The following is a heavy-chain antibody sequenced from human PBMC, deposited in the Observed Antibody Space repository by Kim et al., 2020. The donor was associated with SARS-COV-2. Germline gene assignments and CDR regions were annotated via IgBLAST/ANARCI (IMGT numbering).Heavy chain of an antibody. CDR2: ISYDGSNK. CDR3: AKGLLEWLTSELDY. V-gene: IGHV3-30*18. Sequence: GGSLRLSCAASGFTFSSYGMHWVRQAPGKGLEWVAVISYDGSNKYYADSVKGRFTISRDNSKNTLYLQMNSLRAEDTAVYYCAKGLLEWLTSELDYWGQGTLVTVSS. D-gene: IGHD3-3*01. CDR1: GFTFSSYG. J-gene: IGHJ4*02.